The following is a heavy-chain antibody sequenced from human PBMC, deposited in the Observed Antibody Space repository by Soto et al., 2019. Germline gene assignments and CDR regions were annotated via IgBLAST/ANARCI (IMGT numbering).Heavy chain of an antibody. J-gene: IGHJ4*02. CDR3: ALKNSETRPWQH. V-gene: IGHV2-5*01. Sequence: QITLKESGPALLRPTETLTLTCSFSGSSVSAGGVDVAWIRQPPGKALEWLALLYWNDDTLYTPTLRTRLTISKDTSNNQVVLTMTNVGPVDTATYFCALKNSETRPWQHWGLGALVTVSS. D-gene: IGHD1-7*01. CDR2: LYWNDDT. CDR1: GSSVSAGGVD.